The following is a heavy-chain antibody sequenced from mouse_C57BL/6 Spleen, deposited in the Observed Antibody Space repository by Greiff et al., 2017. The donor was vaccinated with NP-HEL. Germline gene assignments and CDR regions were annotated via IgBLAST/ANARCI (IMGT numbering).Heavy chain of an antibody. V-gene: IGHV1-64*01. D-gene: IGHD2-4*01. CDR1: GYTFTSYW. CDR3: ARYDDYDVRWYFDV. CDR2: IHPNSGST. Sequence: VQLQQSGAELVKPGASVKLSCKASGYTFTSYWMHWVKQRPGQGLEWIGMIHPNSGSTNYNEKFKSKATLTVDKSSSTAYMQLSSLTSEDSAVYYCARYDDYDVRWYFDVWGTGTTVTVSS. J-gene: IGHJ1*03.